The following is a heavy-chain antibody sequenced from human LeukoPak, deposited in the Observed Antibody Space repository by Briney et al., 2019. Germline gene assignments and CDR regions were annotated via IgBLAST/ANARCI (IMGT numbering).Heavy chain of an antibody. CDR2: IKHSGST. CDR3: ARSEGMATITYFDY. Sequence: KPSETLSLTCAVYGESFSDYYWSWIRQPPGKGLEWIGEIKHSGSTNYNPSLKSRETISIDTSKTQFSLNLSSVTAADTAVYYCARSEGMATITYFDYWGQGTLVTVSS. V-gene: IGHV4-34*01. CDR1: GESFSDYY. J-gene: IGHJ4*02. D-gene: IGHD5-24*01.